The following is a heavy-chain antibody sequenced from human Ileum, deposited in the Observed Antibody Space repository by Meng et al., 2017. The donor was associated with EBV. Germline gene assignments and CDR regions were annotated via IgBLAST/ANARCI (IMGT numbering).Heavy chain of an antibody. V-gene: IGHV3-30*18. Sequence: QGQVVDGGGGVVQPGRYLGVSCEASGFSFDTFDMHWARQAPGKGLEWVAVISYDENIKFYADSVKGRFTISRDNSKNTLYLQLNSLRPDDTAFYYCTNLSFWGQGTLVTVSS. D-gene: IGHD2/OR15-2a*01. CDR1: GFSFDTFD. J-gene: IGHJ4*02. CDR2: ISYDENIK. CDR3: TNLSF.